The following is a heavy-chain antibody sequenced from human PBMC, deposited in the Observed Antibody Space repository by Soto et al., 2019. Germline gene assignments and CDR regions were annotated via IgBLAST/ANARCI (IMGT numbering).Heavy chain of an antibody. D-gene: IGHD6-19*01. CDR2: TSDGST. Sequence: EVQLLGSGGGSVQPGGYLRLSCAASGFTFSNYGMTWVRQAPGKGLEWLSATSDGSTFYRESVKGRFTMSRDDSINMLFLPMSRLRAEDTATYYCARLVPGTWFGDYWGQGILVSVSS. V-gene: IGHV3-23*01. CDR1: GFTFSNYG. CDR3: ARLVPGTWFGDY. J-gene: IGHJ4*02.